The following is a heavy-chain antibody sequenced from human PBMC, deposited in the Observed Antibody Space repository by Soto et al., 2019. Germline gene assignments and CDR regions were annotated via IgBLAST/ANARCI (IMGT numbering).Heavy chain of an antibody. D-gene: IGHD2-15*01. Sequence: SETLSLTCTVSGGSISSYYWSRIRQPPGKGLEWIGYIYYGGSTNYNPSLKSRVTISVDTSNKNQFSLKLTSVTAADTAVYYCARYLGYCSGGSCKGFDYWGQGTLVTVSS. CDR1: GGSISSYY. CDR3: ARYLGYCSGGSCKGFDY. CDR2: IYYGGST. J-gene: IGHJ4*02. V-gene: IGHV4-59*01.